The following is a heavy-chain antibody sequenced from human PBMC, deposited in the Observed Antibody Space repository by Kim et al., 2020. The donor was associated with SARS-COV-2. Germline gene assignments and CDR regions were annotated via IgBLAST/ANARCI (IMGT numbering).Heavy chain of an antibody. Sequence: GGSLRLSCAASGFTFSSYGMHWVRQAPGKGLEWLAVIYFDGSQKYYADSVEGRITISRDNSKNTLYLHMNSLGPEDTAVYYCAGDRAAINYWVQGTLVTVAS. J-gene: IGHJ4*02. CDR2: IYFDGSQK. CDR1: GFTFSSYG. D-gene: IGHD6-25*01. V-gene: IGHV3-33*01. CDR3: AGDRAAINY.